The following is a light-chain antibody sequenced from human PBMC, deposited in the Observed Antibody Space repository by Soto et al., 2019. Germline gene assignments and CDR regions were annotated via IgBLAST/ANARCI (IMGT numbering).Light chain of an antibody. J-gene: IGLJ1*01. CDR1: TSNLGTGFD. V-gene: IGLV1-40*01. Sequence: QSVLTQPPSVSGSPGQTVTISCTGGTSNLGTGFDVHWYQQLPETAPKLLIYSNTKRPSGVPGRFSGSRSGTSASLAISGLQADDEADYYCQSYDSGLTSYVFGDGTKVTVL. CDR3: QSYDSGLTSYV. CDR2: SNT.